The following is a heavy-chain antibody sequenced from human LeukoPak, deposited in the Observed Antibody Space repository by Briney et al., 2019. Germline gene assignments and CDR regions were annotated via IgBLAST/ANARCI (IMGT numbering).Heavy chain of an antibody. D-gene: IGHD3-3*01. CDR1: GGTFSNYA. CDR2: IVPILDIT. J-gene: IGHJ3*02. Sequence: SVKVSCKASGGTFSNYAITWVRQAPGQGFEFMGRIVPILDITNYAQKFQGRVTITADRSTTTAYMELSSLRSDDTAVYYCARDGSGTHSGYYFGWGSEGKDDAFDIWGQGTMVTVSS. V-gene: IGHV1-69*04. CDR3: ARDGSGTHSGYYFGWGSEGKDDAFDI.